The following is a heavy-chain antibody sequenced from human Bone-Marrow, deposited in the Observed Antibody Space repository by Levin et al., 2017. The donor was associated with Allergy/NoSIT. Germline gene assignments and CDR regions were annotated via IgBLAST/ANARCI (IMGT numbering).Heavy chain of an antibody. Sequence: SETLSLTCTVSGGSINSPLYFWTWIRQPPGKGLEWIGYIYYTGTTYYNPSLKSRVTISVDTSRNQFSLSLSSVTAADTAVYYCARVVHIAARGPFDSWGQGTLVTVSS. CDR1: GGSINSPLYF. D-gene: IGHD6-6*01. V-gene: IGHV4-30-4*01. CDR2: IYYTGTT. CDR3: ARVVHIAARGPFDS. J-gene: IGHJ4*02.